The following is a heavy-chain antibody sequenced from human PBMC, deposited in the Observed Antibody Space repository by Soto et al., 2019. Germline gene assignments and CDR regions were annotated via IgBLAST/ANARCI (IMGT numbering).Heavy chain of an antibody. CDR1: GGSFSGYY. Sequence: SETLSLTCAVYGGSFSGYYWSGIRQPPGKGLEWIGEINHSGSTNYNPSLKSRVTISVDTSKNQFSLKLSSVTAADTAVYYCARVYYYXSSGYPTWAHYYYGMDVWGQGTTVTVSS. V-gene: IGHV4-34*01. D-gene: IGHD3-22*01. CDR3: ARVYYYXSSGYPTWAHYYYGMDV. CDR2: INHSGST. J-gene: IGHJ6*02.